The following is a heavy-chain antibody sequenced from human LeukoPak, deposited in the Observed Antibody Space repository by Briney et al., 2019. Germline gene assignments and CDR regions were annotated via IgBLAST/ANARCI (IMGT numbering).Heavy chain of an antibody. Sequence: GGPLRLSCAASGFTFSSYRMSWVRQALGKGLEWVANIKQDGSEKYYVDSVKGRFTISRDNAKNSLYLQMNSLRAEDTAVNYCARDSGRYSYGEGFDYWGQGTLVTVSS. CDR3: ARDSGRYSYGEGFDY. CDR1: GFTFSSYR. CDR2: IKQDGSEK. J-gene: IGHJ4*02. V-gene: IGHV3-7*01. D-gene: IGHD5-18*01.